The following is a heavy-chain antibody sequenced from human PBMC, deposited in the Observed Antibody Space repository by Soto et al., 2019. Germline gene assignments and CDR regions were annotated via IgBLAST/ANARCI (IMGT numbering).Heavy chain of an antibody. D-gene: IGHD6-19*01. V-gene: IGHV4-39*01. J-gene: IGHJ2*01. CDR2: IYYSGST. Sequence: QLQLQESGPGLVKPSETLSLTCTVSGGSISSSSYYWGWIRQPPGKGLEWIGSIYYSGSTYYNPSLKSRVTISVDTSKNQFSLKLSSVTAADTAVYYCARFRDSSGWYGALGYFDLWGRGTLVTVSS. CDR1: GGSISSSSYY. CDR3: ARFRDSSGWYGALGYFDL.